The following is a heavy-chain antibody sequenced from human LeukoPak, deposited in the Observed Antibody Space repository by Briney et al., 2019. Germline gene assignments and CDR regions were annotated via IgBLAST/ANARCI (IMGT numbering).Heavy chain of an antibody. D-gene: IGHD1-26*01. CDR3: ARDPAPPRSESSGGI. Sequence: GGSLRLSCAASGFTVSSNYISWVRQAPGKGLEWVSVIYSGGSTYYADSVKGRFTLSRDNSKNTLYLQMNSLRAEDTAVYYCARDPAPPRSESSGGIWGQGTMVTVSS. CDR2: IYSGGST. J-gene: IGHJ3*02. V-gene: IGHV3-66*01. CDR1: GFTVSSNY.